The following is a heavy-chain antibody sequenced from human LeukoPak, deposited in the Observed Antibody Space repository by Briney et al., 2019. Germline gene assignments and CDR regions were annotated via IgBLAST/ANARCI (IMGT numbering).Heavy chain of an antibody. V-gene: IGHV3-53*01. D-gene: IGHD3-22*01. CDR2: IYSGGST. J-gene: IGHJ1*01. CDR1: GFTVSSNC. Sequence: GGSLRLSCAASGFTVSSNCMSWVRQAPGKGLEWVSVIYSGGSTYYADSVKGRFTISRDNSKNTLYLQMNSLRAEDTAVYYCARARPLSYYDSSGFQHWGQGTLVTVSS. CDR3: ARARPLSYYDSSGFQH.